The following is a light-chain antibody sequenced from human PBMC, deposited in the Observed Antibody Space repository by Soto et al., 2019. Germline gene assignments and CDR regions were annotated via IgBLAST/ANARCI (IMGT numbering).Light chain of an antibody. V-gene: IGLV2-14*01. J-gene: IGLJ1*01. CDR3: SSYSSSGTPEV. CDR1: SSAVGGYNF. Sequence: QSALTQPASVSGSPGQSITISCTGTSSAVGGYNFVSWYQQYPGKAPKLMIYDVSNRPSGVSNRFSGSKSGNTASLAISGLQAEDEADYYCSSYSSSGTPEVFGTGTKLTVL. CDR2: DVS.